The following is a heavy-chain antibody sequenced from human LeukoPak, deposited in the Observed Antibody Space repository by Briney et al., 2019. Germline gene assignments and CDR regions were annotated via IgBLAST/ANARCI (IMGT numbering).Heavy chain of an antibody. V-gene: IGHV5-51*01. CDR3: ARQAAAAGVYYYGMDV. CDR2: IYPGDSDT. D-gene: IGHD6-13*01. J-gene: IGHJ6*02. CDR1: GYSFTSYW. Sequence: GESLKISCEGSGYSFTSYWIGWVRQMPGKGLEWMGIIYPGDSDTRYSPSFQGQVTISADKSISTAYLQWSSLKASDTAMYYCARQAAAAGVYYYGMDVWGQGTTVTVSS.